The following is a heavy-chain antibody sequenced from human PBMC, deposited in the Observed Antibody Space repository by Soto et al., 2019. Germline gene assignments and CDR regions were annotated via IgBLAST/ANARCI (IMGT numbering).Heavy chain of an antibody. J-gene: IGHJ6*02. CDR2: IYSGGST. CDR1: GFTVSSNY. V-gene: IGHV3-53*01. Sequence: GGSLRLSCAASGFTVSSNYMSWVRQAPGKGLEWVSVIYSGGSTYYADSVKGRFTISRDNSKNTLYLQMNSLRAEDTAVYYCARDQRRPQGYYYGMDVWGQGATVTVSS. CDR3: ARDQRRPQGYYYGMDV.